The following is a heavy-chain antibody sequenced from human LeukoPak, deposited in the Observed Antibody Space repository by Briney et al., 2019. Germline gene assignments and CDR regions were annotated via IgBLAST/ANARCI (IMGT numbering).Heavy chain of an antibody. V-gene: IGHV1-46*01. CDR1: GYTFTSYY. J-gene: IGHJ6*03. CDR3: ARDRNSSSSGLYYYYMDV. CDR2: INPSGGST. Sequence: ASVKVSCKASGYTFTSYYMHWVRQAPGQGLEWMGIINPSGGSTSYAQKFQGRVTVTRDTSTSTAYMELSSLRSEDTAVYYCARDRNSSSSGLYYYYMDVWGKGTTVTVSS. D-gene: IGHD6-6*01.